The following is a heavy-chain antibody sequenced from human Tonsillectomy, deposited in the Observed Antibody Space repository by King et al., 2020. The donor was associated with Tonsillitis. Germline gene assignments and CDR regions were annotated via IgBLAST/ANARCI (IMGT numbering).Heavy chain of an antibody. CDR1: GFTFSSCA. D-gene: IGHD5-24*01. Sequence: VQLVESGGGLVQPGGSLRLSCAASGFTFSSCAMTWVRQAPGMRLEWVSAISGSAGGIYYADSVKGRFTISRDNSTNTLYLQMNSLRAEDTAVYYCAKGWVGMDAWGQGTLVTVSS. V-gene: IGHV3-23*04. CDR3: AKGWVGMDA. CDR2: ISGSAGGI. J-gene: IGHJ4*02.